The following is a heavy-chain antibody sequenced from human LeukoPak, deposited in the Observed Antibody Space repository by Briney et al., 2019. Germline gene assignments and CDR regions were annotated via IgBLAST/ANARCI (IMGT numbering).Heavy chain of an antibody. CDR1: GGSITGRYD. V-gene: IGHV4-39*02. J-gene: IGHJ5*02. CDR2: VFHNGKT. D-gene: IGHD6-13*01. CDR3: AKVSMAAAGTQDYFDP. Sequence: SETLSLTCIVSGGSITGRYDWGWIRQPPGEGLEWLESVFHNGKTYYNPSVKSRVTISVDTSKNHFSLKLNSMTGADTAMYYCAKVSMAAAGTQDYFDPWGEGILVTVSS.